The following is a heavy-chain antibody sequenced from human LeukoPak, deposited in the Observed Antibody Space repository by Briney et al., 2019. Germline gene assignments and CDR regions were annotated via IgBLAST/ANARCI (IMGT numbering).Heavy chain of an antibody. Sequence: SETLSLTCTVSGGSISSYYWSWIRQPAGKGLEWIGEINHTGSTNYNPSLKSRVTISVDTSKNQFSLKLSSVTAADTAVYYCARLDIVVVPAAGDYYYYMDVWGKGNTVTVSS. CDR2: INHTGST. D-gene: IGHD2-2*03. CDR3: ARLDIVVVPAAGDYYYYMDV. V-gene: IGHV4-34*01. CDR1: GGSISSYY. J-gene: IGHJ6*03.